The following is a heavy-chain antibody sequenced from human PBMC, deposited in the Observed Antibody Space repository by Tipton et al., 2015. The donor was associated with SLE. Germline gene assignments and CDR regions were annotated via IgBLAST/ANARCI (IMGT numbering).Heavy chain of an antibody. D-gene: IGHD3-3*01. CDR2: INPNSGGT. V-gene: IGHV1-2*02. J-gene: IGHJ5*02. Sequence: QLVQSGAEVKKPGASVKVSCKASGYSFTGYHMHWVRQAPGQGLEWMGWINPNSGGTDYAQKFQGRVTMTRDTSIRTAYMELIRLRSDDTAVYYCARPLYDPWSQYSAFDPWGQGTLVTVSS. CDR1: GYSFTGYH. CDR3: ARPLYDPWSQYSAFDP.